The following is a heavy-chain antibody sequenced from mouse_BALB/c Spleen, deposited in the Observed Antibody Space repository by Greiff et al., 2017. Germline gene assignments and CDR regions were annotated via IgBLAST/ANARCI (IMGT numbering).Heavy chain of an antibody. D-gene: IGHD1-1*01. V-gene: IGHV5-6-4*01. CDR1: GFTFSSYT. J-gene: IGHJ4*01. Sequence: EVQLQESGGGLVKPGGSLKLSCAASGFTFSSYTMSWVRQTPEKRLEWVATISSGGSYTYYPDSVKGRFTISRDNAKNTLYLQMSSLKSEDTAMYYCTRGGFTTVVDYYAMDYWGQGTSVTVSS. CDR2: ISSGGSYT. CDR3: TRGGFTTVVDYYAMDY.